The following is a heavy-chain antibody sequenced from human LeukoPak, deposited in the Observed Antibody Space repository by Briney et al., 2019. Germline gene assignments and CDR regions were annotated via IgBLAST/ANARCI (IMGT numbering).Heavy chain of an antibody. CDR2: INHSGST. J-gene: IGHJ6*03. CDR1: GGSFSGYY. CDR3: ARDAGPGYYYYMDV. Sequence: SETLSLTCAVYGGSFSGYYWSWIRQPPGKGLEWIGEINHSGSTNYNPSLKSRVTISVDTSKNQFSLKLSSVTAADTAVYYCARDAGPGYYYYMDVWGKGTTVTVSS. V-gene: IGHV4-34*01. D-gene: IGHD3-10*01.